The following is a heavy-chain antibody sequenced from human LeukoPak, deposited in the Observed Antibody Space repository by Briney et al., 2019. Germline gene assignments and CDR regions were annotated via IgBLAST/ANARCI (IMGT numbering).Heavy chain of an antibody. CDR1: GFTFSSYA. CDR2: ISGSGGST. V-gene: IGHV3-23*01. D-gene: IGHD3-3*01. Sequence: GGSLRLSCAASGFTFSSYAMSWVRQAPGKGLEWVSAISGSGGSTYYADSVKGRFTISRDNSKNTLYLQMNSLRAEDTAVYYCAKSPPRRSYDFWSGYYSGPDYWGQGTLVTVFS. CDR3: AKSPPRRSYDFWSGYYSGPDY. J-gene: IGHJ4*02.